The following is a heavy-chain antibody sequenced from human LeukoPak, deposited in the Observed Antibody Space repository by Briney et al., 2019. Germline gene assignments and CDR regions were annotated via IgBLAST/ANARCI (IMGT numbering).Heavy chain of an antibody. J-gene: IGHJ1*01. Sequence: PGGSLRLSCAASGFIFSDYYMSWIRQTPAKGLEWLSYISSSSGYKNYADSLKGRFTISRDNAKNSVYLQMNSLSAEDTAVYYCARQGLYDSSDFWTFQHWGQGTLVTVSS. CDR2: ISSSSGYK. V-gene: IGHV3-11*06. CDR3: ARQGLYDSSDFWTFQH. D-gene: IGHD3/OR15-3a*01. CDR1: GFIFSDYY.